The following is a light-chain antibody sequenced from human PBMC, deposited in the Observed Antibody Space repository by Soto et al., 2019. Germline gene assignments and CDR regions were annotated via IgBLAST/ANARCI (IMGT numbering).Light chain of an antibody. J-gene: IGKJ1*01. V-gene: IGKV3-20*01. CDR1: QSIKKNY. CDR2: GAS. Sequence: EIVLMQSPGTLSLSPGESAILSCRASQSIKKNYLAWFQQKPGQAPRLLIYGASNRATGIPARFSGSGSGTDFTLTISSLEPEDFAVYYCHQYGSSPATFGQGTKVDIK. CDR3: HQYGSSPAT.